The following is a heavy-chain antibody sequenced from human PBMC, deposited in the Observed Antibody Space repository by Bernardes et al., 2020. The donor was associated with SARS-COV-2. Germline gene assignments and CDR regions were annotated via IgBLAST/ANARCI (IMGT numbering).Heavy chain of an antibody. Sequence: GGSLRLSCAASGFTFSSYAMHWVRQAPGKGLEWVAVISYDGSNKYYADSVKGRFTISRDNSKNTLYLQMNSLRAEDTAVYYCARERARNYYGMDVWGQGTTVTVSS. V-gene: IGHV3-30*01. CDR3: ARERARNYYGMDV. J-gene: IGHJ6*02. CDR1: GFTFSSYA. CDR2: ISYDGSNK.